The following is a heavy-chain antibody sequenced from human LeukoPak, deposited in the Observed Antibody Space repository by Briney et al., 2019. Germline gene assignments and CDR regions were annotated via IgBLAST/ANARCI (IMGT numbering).Heavy chain of an antibody. Sequence: GGSLRLSCAASGFTFSSYAMSWVRQAPGKGLEWVSAISGSGGSTYYADSVEGRFTISRDNSKNTLYLQMNSLRAEDTAVYYCARGSGSYQIFDYWGQGTLVTVSS. CDR2: ISGSGGST. CDR1: GFTFSSYA. D-gene: IGHD1-26*01. V-gene: IGHV3-23*01. J-gene: IGHJ4*02. CDR3: ARGSGSYQIFDY.